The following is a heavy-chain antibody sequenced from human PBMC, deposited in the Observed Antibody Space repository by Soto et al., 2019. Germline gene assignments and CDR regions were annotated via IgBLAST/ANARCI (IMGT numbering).Heavy chain of an antibody. CDR1: GFTFSSYG. CDR3: AKPESFHGDVTTGDDFDI. D-gene: IGHD4-17*01. Sequence: GGSLRLSCAASGFTFSSYGMHWVRQAPGKGLEWVAVISYDGINKYYADSVKGRFTISRDNSKNTLYLQMNSLRAEDTAVYYCAKPESFHGDVTTGDDFDIWGQGPMITV. V-gene: IGHV3-30*18. J-gene: IGHJ3*02. CDR2: ISYDGINK.